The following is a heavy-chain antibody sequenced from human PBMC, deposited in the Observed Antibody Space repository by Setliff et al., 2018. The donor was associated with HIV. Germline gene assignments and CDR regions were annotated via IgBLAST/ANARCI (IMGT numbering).Heavy chain of an antibody. CDR3: SRTRSGGSSVYYYYYMDV. CDR2: INPLSDAT. CDR1: GYTFSDYY. J-gene: IGHJ6*03. D-gene: IGHD2-15*01. Sequence: ASVKVSCKASGYTFSDYYLHWVRQAPGQAIEWMGWINPLSDATKFSHKFQGRVTITADKSTTTNYMELSSLGFDDTAVYFCSRTRSGGSSVYYYYYMDVWGQGTAVTVSS. V-gene: IGHV1-2*02.